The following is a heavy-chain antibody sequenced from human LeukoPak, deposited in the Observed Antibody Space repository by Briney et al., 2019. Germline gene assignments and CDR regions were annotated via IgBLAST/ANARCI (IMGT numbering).Heavy chain of an antibody. CDR3: ATEGAIVTAGGNFDY. CDR1: GGSISSYY. D-gene: IGHD6-13*01. CDR2: IWYDGSNK. J-gene: IGHJ4*02. Sequence: LSLTCTVSGGSISSYYWSWIRQPPGKGLEWVAVIWYDGSNKYYADSVKGRFTISRDDSKNTLYLQMNSLRAEDTAVYYCATEGAIVTAGGNFDYWGQGTLVTVSS. V-gene: IGHV3-33*08.